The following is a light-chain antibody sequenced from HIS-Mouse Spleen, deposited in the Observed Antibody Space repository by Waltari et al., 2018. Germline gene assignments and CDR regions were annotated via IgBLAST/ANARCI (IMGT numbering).Light chain of an antibody. Sequence: QSALTQPASVSGSPGQLITISCTGTSSDVGSYNLVSWYQQHPGKAPKLMIYEVSKRPSGVSNRFSGSKSGNTASLTISGLQAEDEADYYCSSYAGSSTLVVFGGGTKLTVL. CDR2: EVS. V-gene: IGLV2-23*02. J-gene: IGLJ2*01. CDR3: SSYAGSSTLVV. CDR1: SSDVGSYNL.